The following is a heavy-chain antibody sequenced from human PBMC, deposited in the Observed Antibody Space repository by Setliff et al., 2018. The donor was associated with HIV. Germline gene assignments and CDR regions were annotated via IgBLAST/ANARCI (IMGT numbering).Heavy chain of an antibody. CDR2: ISGSGGST. Sequence: PSETLRLSCAASGFIFNNYAMSWVRQAPGKGLEWVSSISGSGGSTHYADSVKSRFTISRDNSKNTLFMQMKSLRVEDTAVYFCARDCSAGSCYRFDSWGRGTLVTVSS. V-gene: IGHV3-23*01. J-gene: IGHJ5*01. CDR1: GFIFNNYA. CDR3: ARDCSAGSCYRFDS. D-gene: IGHD2-15*01.